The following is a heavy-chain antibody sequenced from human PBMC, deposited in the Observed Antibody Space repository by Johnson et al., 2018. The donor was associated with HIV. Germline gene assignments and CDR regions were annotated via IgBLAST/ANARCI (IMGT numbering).Heavy chain of an antibody. V-gene: IGHV3-30*02. CDR1: GFTFSSYG. Sequence: QVQLVESGGGVVQPGRSLRLTCAASGFTFSSYGMHWVRQAPGKGLEWVAFIRYDGSNKYYADSVKGRCTISRDNSKNTLYLQMNRLRAEDTAVYYCARDREQWLVVGTVVFGDEGSFDIWGQGTMLSVSS. CDR3: ARDREQWLVVGTVVFGDEGSFDI. J-gene: IGHJ3*02. D-gene: IGHD6-19*01. CDR2: IRYDGSNK.